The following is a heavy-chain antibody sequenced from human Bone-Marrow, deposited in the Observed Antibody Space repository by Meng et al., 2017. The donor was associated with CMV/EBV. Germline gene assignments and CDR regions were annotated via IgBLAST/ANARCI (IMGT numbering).Heavy chain of an antibody. V-gene: IGHV1-46*01. CDR3: ARVPTRTTVTTFDF. D-gene: IGHD4-11*01. J-gene: IGHJ4*02. Sequence: ASVKVSCKASGFTFTTCLMHWVRQAPGQGLEWMGMINPSGGSTAYAQKFQGRVTMTRDTSTSTVYMELSSLRSEDTAVYYWARVPTRTTVTTFDFWGQGTLVTVSS. CDR2: INPSGGST. CDR1: GFTFTTCL.